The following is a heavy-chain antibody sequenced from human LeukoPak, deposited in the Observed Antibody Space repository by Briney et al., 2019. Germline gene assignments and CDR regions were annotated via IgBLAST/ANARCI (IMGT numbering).Heavy chain of an antibody. CDR2: IYYSGST. Sequence: PSETLSLTCTVSGGSIRSYFWSWIRLPPGKGLEWIGYIYYSGSTNYNPSLKSRVTISVDTSKNQFYLKLSSVTAADTAVYYCARDRRSGEDSNFWGQGTLVTVSS. V-gene: IGHV4-59*01. CDR3: ARDRRSGEDSNF. J-gene: IGHJ4*02. D-gene: IGHD2-15*01. CDR1: GGSIRSYF.